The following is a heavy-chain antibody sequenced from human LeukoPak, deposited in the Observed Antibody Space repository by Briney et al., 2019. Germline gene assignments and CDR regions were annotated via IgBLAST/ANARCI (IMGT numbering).Heavy chain of an antibody. Sequence: SETLSLTCTVSGGSISSYYWSWIRQPPGKGLEWIGYIYYSGSTNYNPSLKSRVTISVDTSKNQFSLKLSSVTAADTAVYYCALSGYRRAFDIWGQGTMVTASS. D-gene: IGHD3-3*01. CDR1: GGSISSYY. V-gene: IGHV4-59*01. CDR2: IYYSGST. CDR3: ALSGYRRAFDI. J-gene: IGHJ3*02.